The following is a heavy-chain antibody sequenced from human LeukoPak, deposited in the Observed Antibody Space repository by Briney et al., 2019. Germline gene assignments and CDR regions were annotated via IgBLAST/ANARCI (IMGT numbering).Heavy chain of an antibody. CDR2: IYYSGST. V-gene: IGHV4-39*07. CDR1: GGSISSSSYY. CDR3: ARDAHYSRGYFDY. J-gene: IGHJ4*02. D-gene: IGHD2-15*01. Sequence: SETLSLTCTVSGGSISSSSYYWGWIRQPPGKGLEWIGSIYYSGSTYYNPSLKSRVTISVDTSKNQFSLKLSSVTAADTAVYYCARDAHYSRGYFDYWGQGTLVTVSS.